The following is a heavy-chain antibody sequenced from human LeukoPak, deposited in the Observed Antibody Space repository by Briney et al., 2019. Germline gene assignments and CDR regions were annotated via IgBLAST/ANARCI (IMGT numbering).Heavy chain of an antibody. CDR2: IRYDGSNK. J-gene: IGHJ4*02. CDR1: GFTVSSNY. D-gene: IGHD6-13*01. V-gene: IGHV3-30*02. Sequence: PGGSLRLSCAASGFTVSSNYMSWVRQAPGKGLEWVAFIRYDGSNKYYADSVKGRFTISRDNSKNTLYLQMNSLRAEDTAVYYCAKPLRGIAAAAPFDYWGQGTLVTVSS. CDR3: AKPLRGIAAAAPFDY.